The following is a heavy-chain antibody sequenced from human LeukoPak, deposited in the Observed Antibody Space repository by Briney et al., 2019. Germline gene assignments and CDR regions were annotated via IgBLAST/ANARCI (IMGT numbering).Heavy chain of an antibody. Sequence: PSETLSLTCTGSGGSISSYYWSWLRQPAGKGLEWIGRIYTSGSTNYNPSLKSRVTMSVDTSKNQFSLKLSSVTAADTAVYYCARSQRIVVVPAAIVDYYYYMDVWGKGTTVTVSS. D-gene: IGHD2-2*01. CDR1: GGSISSYY. CDR3: ARSQRIVVVPAAIVDYYYYMDV. J-gene: IGHJ6*03. CDR2: IYTSGST. V-gene: IGHV4-4*07.